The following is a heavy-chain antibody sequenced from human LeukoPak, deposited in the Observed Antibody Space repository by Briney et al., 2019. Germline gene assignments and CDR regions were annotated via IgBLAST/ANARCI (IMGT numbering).Heavy chain of an antibody. D-gene: IGHD6-13*01. CDR2: IIPIFGTA. CDR1: GGTFSSYA. CDR3: ARVRDSSRGYYYYGMDV. V-gene: IGHV1-69*01. Sequence: PWVKVSCKASGGTFSSYAISWVRQAPGQGLEWMGGIIPIFGTANYAQKFQGRVTITADESTSTAYMELSSLRSEDTAVYYCARVRDSSRGYYYYGMDVWGQGTTVTVSS. J-gene: IGHJ6*02.